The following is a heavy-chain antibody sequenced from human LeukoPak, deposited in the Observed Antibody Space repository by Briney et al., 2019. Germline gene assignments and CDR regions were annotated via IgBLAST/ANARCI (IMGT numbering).Heavy chain of an antibody. CDR2: IRYDGSNK. D-gene: IGHD2-2*01. CDR1: GFTFSSYG. CDR3: AKAVVPAARGWFDP. V-gene: IGHV3-30*02. Sequence: PGGSLRLSCAASGFTFSSYGMHWVRQAPGKGLEWVAFIRYDGSNKYYADSVKGRFTISRDNSKNTLYLQMNSLRAEDTAVYYCAKAVVPAARGWFDPWGQGTLVTVSS. J-gene: IGHJ5*02.